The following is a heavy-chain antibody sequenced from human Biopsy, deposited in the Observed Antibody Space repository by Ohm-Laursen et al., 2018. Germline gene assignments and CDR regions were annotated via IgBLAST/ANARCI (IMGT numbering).Heavy chain of an antibody. Sequence: SLTLSFTASGFTVSMNTGAYYRISLRQKPATGLDMIGYVHKSGYTLYNPSLKSRLSISVDTSRNQFSLKLTSVTAADTALYYCARAGGGKIYDLWGQGTLVTVSS. D-gene: IGHD3-16*01. J-gene: IGHJ5*02. CDR1: TVSMNTGAYY. CDR2: VHKSGYT. CDR3: ARAGGGKIYDL. V-gene: IGHV4-31*03.